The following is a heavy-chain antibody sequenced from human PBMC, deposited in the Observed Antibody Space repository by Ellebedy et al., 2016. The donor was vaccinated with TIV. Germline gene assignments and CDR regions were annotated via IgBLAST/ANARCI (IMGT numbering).Heavy chain of an antibody. D-gene: IGHD2-21*02. V-gene: IGHV1-24*01. CDR2: FDPEDGET. Sequence: AASVKVSCKVSGYTLTELSMHWVRQAPGKGLEWMGGFDPEDGETIYAQKFQGRVTMTENTSTDTTYMELSSLRSEDTAVYYCTTVQTGDCCNWYFDLWGRGALVTVSS. CDR3: TTVQTGDCCNWYFDL. CDR1: GYTLTELS. J-gene: IGHJ2*01.